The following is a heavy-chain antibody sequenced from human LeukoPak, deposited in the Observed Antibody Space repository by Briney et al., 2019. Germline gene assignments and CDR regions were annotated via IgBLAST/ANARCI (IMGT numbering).Heavy chain of an antibody. V-gene: IGHV3-23*01. CDR1: GFTFSSYT. CDR2: ITTSDGNT. J-gene: IGHJ4*02. D-gene: IGHD3-10*01. CDR3: AKVRIWRGEFDY. Sequence: PGGSLRLSCAASGFTFSSYTMSWVRQAPGKGLEWVSTITTSDGNTYYADSVKGRFTISRDNSKNTLYLQMNSLRAEDTAVYYCAKVRIWRGEFDYWGQGTLVTVSS.